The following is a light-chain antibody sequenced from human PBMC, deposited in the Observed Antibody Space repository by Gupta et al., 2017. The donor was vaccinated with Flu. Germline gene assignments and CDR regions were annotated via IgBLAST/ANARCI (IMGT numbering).Light chain of an antibody. Sequence: QSALTQPASVSGSPGQSITISCSGSSSDVGGYNYVSWYQQYPGRAPKLLIYEVSNRPSAVSNRFSGSKSGNTASLTISGLQAEDEADYYCSSYTRGTRCVFGTGTKVTVL. CDR2: EVS. V-gene: IGLV2-14*01. CDR3: SSYTRGTRCV. CDR1: SSDVGGYNY. J-gene: IGLJ1*01.